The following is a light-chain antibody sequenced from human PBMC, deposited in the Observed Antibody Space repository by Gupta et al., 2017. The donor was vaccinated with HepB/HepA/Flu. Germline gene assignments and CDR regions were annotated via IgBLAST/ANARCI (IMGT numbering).Light chain of an antibody. Sequence: EIVVTQSPATLSVSPGERATLSCRASQSVSGNLAWYQQRPGQAPRLLIFAASARATGIPARFSGSGSGTDFTLTISSLQSEDFAVYYCQQYNNWPFTFGHGTKVDIK. CDR3: QQYNNWPFT. V-gene: IGKV3-15*01. CDR1: QSVSGN. J-gene: IGKJ3*01. CDR2: AAS.